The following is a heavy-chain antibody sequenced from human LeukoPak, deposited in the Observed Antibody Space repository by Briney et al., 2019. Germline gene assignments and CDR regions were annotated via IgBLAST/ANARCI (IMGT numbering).Heavy chain of an antibody. D-gene: IGHD3-22*01. Sequence: PGGSLRLSCAASGFSFSSYNMNWVRQTPGKGLEWVSSITSSSTYTFYADSVKGRFTISRDNSKNTLYLQMNSLRAEDTAVYYCAKELGDSSGYYLAPLGYWGQGTLVTVSS. J-gene: IGHJ4*02. CDR1: GFSFSSYN. V-gene: IGHV3-21*01. CDR2: ITSSSTYT. CDR3: AKELGDSSGYYLAPLGY.